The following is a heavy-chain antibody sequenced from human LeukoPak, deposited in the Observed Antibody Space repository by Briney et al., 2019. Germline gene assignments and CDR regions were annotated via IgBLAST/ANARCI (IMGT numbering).Heavy chain of an antibody. CDR3: AKWAITGTTAYFDY. CDR1: GFIFTNYF. CDR2: ISGSGGST. J-gene: IGHJ4*02. D-gene: IGHD1-20*01. V-gene: IGHV3-23*01. Sequence: PGGSLRLSCAASGFIFTNYFMSWVRQAPGKGLEWVSAISGSGGSTYYADSVKGRFTISRDNSKNTLYLQMNSLRAEDTAVYYCAKWAITGTTAYFDYWGQGTLVTVSS.